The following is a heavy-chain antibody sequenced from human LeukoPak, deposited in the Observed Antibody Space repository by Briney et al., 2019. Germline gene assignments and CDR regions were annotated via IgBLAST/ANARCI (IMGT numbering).Heavy chain of an antibody. V-gene: IGHV3-48*02. CDR3: AREVLEDDAFDI. J-gene: IGHJ3*02. CDR1: GFTFNTYA. Sequence: PGGSLRLSCVASGFTFNTYAMNWVRQAPGKGLEWVTYISSSSSTIYYADPVRGRFAISRDNARKSLYLQMNSLRDEDTAVYYCAREVLEDDAFDIWGQGTMVTVSS. D-gene: IGHD5-24*01. CDR2: ISSSSSTI.